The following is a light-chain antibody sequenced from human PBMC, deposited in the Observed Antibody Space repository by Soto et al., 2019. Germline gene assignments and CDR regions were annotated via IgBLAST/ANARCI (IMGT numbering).Light chain of an antibody. V-gene: IGKV3-20*01. CDR1: QSVSSSY. Sequence: EIVLTQSPGTLSLSPGERATLSCRASQSVSSSYLAWYQQKPGRAPRLLIYGASSRATGIPNRFSGSGSGTDFTLTISRLEPEDLAVYYCQQYGSSPPRYTFGLWTKLEIK. J-gene: IGKJ2*01. CDR3: QQYGSSPPRYT. CDR2: GAS.